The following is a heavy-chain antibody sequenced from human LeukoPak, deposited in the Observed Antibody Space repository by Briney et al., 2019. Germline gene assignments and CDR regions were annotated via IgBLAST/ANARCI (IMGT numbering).Heavy chain of an antibody. D-gene: IGHD6-13*01. J-gene: IGHJ5*02. CDR1: GFTSSSYS. V-gene: IGHV3-21*01. CDR3: ARAATAATGKYWFDP. Sequence: GGSLRLSCAASGFTSSSYSMNWVRQAPGKGLEWVSSISGSSSYIYYADSVKGRFTISRDNAKNSLYLQMNSLRAEDTAVYYCARAATAATGKYWFDPWGQGTLVTVSS. CDR2: ISGSSSYI.